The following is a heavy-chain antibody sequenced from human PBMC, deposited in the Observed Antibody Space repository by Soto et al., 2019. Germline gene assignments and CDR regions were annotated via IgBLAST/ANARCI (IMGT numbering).Heavy chain of an antibody. J-gene: IGHJ5*02. Sequence: SETLSLTCTVSGGSISSSRYYWGWIRQPPGKGLEWIGSIYYSGSTYYNPSLKSRVTISVDTSKNQFSLKLSSVTAADTAVYYCARHRAGIPAAAPSWFGPMEQGTLIAVST. CDR1: GGSISSSRYY. CDR3: ARHRAGIPAAAPSWFGP. CDR2: IYYSGST. D-gene: IGHD6-13*01. V-gene: IGHV4-39*01.